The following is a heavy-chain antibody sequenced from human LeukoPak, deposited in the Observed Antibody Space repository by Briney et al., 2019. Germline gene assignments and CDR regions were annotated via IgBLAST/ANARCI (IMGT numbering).Heavy chain of an antibody. V-gene: IGHV4-31*03. D-gene: IGHD2-2*01. CDR3: AKGLSEVTVVPAAIRGRYYFDY. Sequence: SETLSLTCTVSGGSISRGGYYWSWIRQHPGKGLEWIGYIYYSGSTYYNPSLKSRVTISVDTSKNQFSLKLSSVTAADTAVYYCAKGLSEVTVVPAAIRGRYYFDYWGQGTLVTVSS. J-gene: IGHJ4*02. CDR1: GGSISRGGYY. CDR2: IYYSGST.